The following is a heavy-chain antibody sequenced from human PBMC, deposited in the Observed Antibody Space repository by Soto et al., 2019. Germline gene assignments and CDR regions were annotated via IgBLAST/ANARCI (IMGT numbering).Heavy chain of an antibody. CDR2: IYSNGNT. Sequence: GGSLRLSCAASGFTVSTNYRTWVRQTPGKGLEWVSIIYSNGNTYYADSVKGRFTISRDNSKNTLYLQMNSLRVDDTAVYYCVVEDLGMEVWGPGTTATVYS. D-gene: IGHD2-15*01. J-gene: IGHJ6*02. V-gene: IGHV3-53*01. CDR1: GFTVSTNY. CDR3: VVEDLGMEV.